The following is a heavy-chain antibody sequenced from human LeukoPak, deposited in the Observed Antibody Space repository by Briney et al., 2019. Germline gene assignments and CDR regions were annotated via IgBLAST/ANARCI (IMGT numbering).Heavy chain of an antibody. CDR3: RGDTIFGVAINWFDP. CDR2: IYHSGST. Sequence: SQTLSLTCAVSGGSISSGGYSWSWIRQPPGKGLEWIGYIYHSGSTYYNPSLKSRVTISVDRSKNQFSLKLSSVTAADTAVYYCRGDTIFGVAINWFDPWGQGTLVTVSS. J-gene: IGHJ5*02. V-gene: IGHV4-30-2*01. D-gene: IGHD3-3*01. CDR1: GGSISSGGYS.